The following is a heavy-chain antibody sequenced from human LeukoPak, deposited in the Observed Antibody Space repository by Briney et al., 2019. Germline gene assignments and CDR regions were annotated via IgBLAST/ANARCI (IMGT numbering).Heavy chain of an antibody. CDR3: ASLRGYSYGPLDY. Sequence: PPGESLRLSCIGSGMNNYWMTWVRQAPGKGLESVANINKDGSEKYYLDSVKGRFTISRDNAKNTLYLQMNSLRAEDTAVYYCASLRGYSYGPLDYWGQGTLVTVSS. V-gene: IGHV3-7*01. CDR2: INKDGSEK. D-gene: IGHD5-18*01. CDR1: GMNNYW. J-gene: IGHJ4*02.